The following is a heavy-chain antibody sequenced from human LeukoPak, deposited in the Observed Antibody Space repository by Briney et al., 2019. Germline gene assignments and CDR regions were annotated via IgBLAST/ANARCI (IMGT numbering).Heavy chain of an antibody. D-gene: IGHD3-10*01. V-gene: IGHV1-18*01. CDR1: GYTFTSYG. CDR2: ISAYNGNT. J-gene: IGHJ6*02. Sequence: ASVKVSCKASGYTFTSYGISWVRQAPGQGLEWMGWISAYNGNTNYAQKFQGRVTITADESTSTAYMELSSLRSEDTAVYYCARDGKMVRGVSTASMDVWGQGTTVTVSS. CDR3: ARDGKMVRGVSTASMDV.